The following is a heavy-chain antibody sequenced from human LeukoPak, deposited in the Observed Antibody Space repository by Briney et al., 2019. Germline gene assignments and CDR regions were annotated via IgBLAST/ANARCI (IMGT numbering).Heavy chain of an antibody. CDR2: IYYSGST. Sequence: SETLSLTCTVSGGSISSYYWSWIRQPPGKGLEWIGYIYYSGSTNYNPSLKSRVTISVDTSKNQFSLKLSSVTAADTAVYYCARMGPPYWYFDLWGRGTLVTVSS. D-gene: IGHD3-16*01. J-gene: IGHJ2*01. CDR3: ARMGPPYWYFDL. CDR1: GGSISSYY. V-gene: IGHV4-59*01.